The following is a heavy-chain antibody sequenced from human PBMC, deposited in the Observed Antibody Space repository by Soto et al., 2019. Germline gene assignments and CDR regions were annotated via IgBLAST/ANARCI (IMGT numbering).Heavy chain of an antibody. J-gene: IGHJ4*02. CDR3: GVSYGLGYTAFDY. CDR2: VNHIVSMS. CDR1: GDTFNFYS. V-gene: IGHV1-69*02. D-gene: IGHD3-10*01. Sequence: QVQLVQSGAEVKRPGSSVKVSCKASGDTFNFYSINWVRHAPGLGLEWMGRVNHIVSMSNDAQKFQGRVTKTAHKSTSTAYLALSRLRSEPTAIYYCGVSYGLGYTAFDYWGPGALVTVSS.